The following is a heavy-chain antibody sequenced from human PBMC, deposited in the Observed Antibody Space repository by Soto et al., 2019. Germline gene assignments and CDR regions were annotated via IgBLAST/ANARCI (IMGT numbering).Heavy chain of an antibody. CDR2: INAGNGNT. D-gene: IGHD3-10*01. V-gene: IGHV1-3*01. CDR3: ARIYNYPEGLLWFGESRLNWFDS. J-gene: IGHJ5*01. CDR1: GYTFTSYA. Sequence: ASVKVSCKASGYTFTSYAMHWVRQAPGQRLEWMGWINAGNGNTKYSQKFQGRVTITRDTSASTAYMELSSLRAEDTAVYYCARIYNYPEGLLWFGESRLNWFDSWGQGTLVTGSS.